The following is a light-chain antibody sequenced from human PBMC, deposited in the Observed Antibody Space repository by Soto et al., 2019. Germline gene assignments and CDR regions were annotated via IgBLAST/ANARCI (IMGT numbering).Light chain of an antibody. Sequence: EMVMTQSPATLSVSPGERATLSCRASQSVSSNLAWYQQKPGQAPRLLIYDASTRATGIPARFSGSGSGIEFTLPISSLQSEDFAVYYCKQYNNWPPGTFGQGTKVEIK. J-gene: IGKJ1*01. CDR1: QSVSSN. CDR3: KQYNNWPPGT. V-gene: IGKV3-15*01. CDR2: DAS.